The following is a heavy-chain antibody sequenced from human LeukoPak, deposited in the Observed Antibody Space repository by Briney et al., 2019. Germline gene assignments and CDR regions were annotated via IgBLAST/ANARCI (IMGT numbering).Heavy chain of an antibody. V-gene: IGHV4-30-2*01. J-gene: IGHJ4*02. D-gene: IGHD2-2*01. CDR1: GGSISSGDYS. CDR3: ARGYCSSTSCLHFDY. Sequence: SQTLSLTCAVSGGSISSGDYSWSWIPQPPGMGLVWIGYIYHSGSTYYNPSLKSRVTISVDRSKNQFSLKLSSVTAADTAVYYCARGYCSSTSCLHFDYWGQGTLVTVSS. CDR2: IYHSGST.